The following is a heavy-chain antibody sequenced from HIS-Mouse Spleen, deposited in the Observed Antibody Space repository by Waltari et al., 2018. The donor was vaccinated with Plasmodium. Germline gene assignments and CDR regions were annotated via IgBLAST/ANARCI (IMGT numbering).Heavy chain of an antibody. CDR1: GFTFSSYA. V-gene: IGHV3-23*01. D-gene: IGHD3-9*01. Sequence: EVQLLESGGGLVQHGGSLRLSCAASGFTFSSYAMSWVGQAPGKGFGWFSAIGGSGGSTYYADVVKGRFTISRDNSKNTLYLQMNSLRAEDTAVYYCAKTIKYYDILTGYPFDYWGQGTLVTVSS. J-gene: IGHJ4*02. CDR2: IGGSGGST. CDR3: AKTIKYYDILTGYPFDY.